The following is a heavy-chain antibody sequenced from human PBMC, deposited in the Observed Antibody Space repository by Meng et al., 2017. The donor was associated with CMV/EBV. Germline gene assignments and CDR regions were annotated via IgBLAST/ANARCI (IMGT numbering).Heavy chain of an antibody. V-gene: IGHV3-7*01. J-gene: IGHJ6*02. CDR1: GFTFSSYW. CDR3: ARADIVVVPAARKVYYYYGMDV. CDR2: IKQDGSEE. Sequence: GESLKISCAASGFTFSSYWMSWVRQAPGKGLEWVANIKQDGSEEYYVNSVKGRFTISRDNAKNSLYLQMNSLRAEDTAVYYCARADIVVVPAARKVYYYYGMDVWGQGTTVTVSS. D-gene: IGHD2-2*01.